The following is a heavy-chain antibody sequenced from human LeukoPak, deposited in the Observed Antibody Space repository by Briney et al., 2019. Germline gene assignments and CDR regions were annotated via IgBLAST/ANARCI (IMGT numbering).Heavy chain of an antibody. Sequence: GGSLRLSCAASGFTFSSYGMHWVRQAPGKGLEWVAVISYDGSNKYYADSVKGRFTISRDNSKNTLYLQMNSLRAEDTAVYYCAKDRSGYGDAFDIGGEGTMVTVSS. CDR2: ISYDGSNK. J-gene: IGHJ3*02. CDR1: GFTFSSYG. V-gene: IGHV3-30*18. CDR3: AKDRSGYGDAFDI. D-gene: IGHD3-10*01.